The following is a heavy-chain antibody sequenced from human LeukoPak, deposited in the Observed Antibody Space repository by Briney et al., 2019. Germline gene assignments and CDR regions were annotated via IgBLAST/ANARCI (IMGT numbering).Heavy chain of an antibody. J-gene: IGHJ5*02. V-gene: IGHV4-39*01. CDR1: GGSISSSSYY. CDR2: IYYSGST. Sequence: PSETLSLTSTVSGGSISSSSYYWGWIRQPPGKGLEWIGSIYYSGSTYYNPSLKSRVTISVDTSKNQFSLKLSSVTAADTAVYYCARILYYDFWSGAFDPWGQGTLVTVSS. D-gene: IGHD3-3*01. CDR3: ARILYYDFWSGAFDP.